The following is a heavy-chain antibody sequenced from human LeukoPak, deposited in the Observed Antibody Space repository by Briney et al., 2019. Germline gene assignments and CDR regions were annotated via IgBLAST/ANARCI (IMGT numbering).Heavy chain of an antibody. CDR1: GYSFTNSW. J-gene: IGHJ4*02. D-gene: IGHD2-2*01. CDR3: ARQGCSTTSCHTIDY. V-gene: IGHV5-51*01. Sequence: PGESLKISCKASGYSFTNSWIAWVRQMPGKGLECMGITYPGDSETRYSPSFQGQVTISVDKSTSTAYLQWSSLKASDTAMYYCARQGCSTTSCHTIDYWGQGTLVTVSS. CDR2: TYPGDSET.